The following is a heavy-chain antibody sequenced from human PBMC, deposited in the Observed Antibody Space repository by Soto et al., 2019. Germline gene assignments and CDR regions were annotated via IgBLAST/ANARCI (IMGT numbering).Heavy chain of an antibody. D-gene: IGHD2-2*01. CDR3: ARQNLVVVPVAMFDWFDP. CDR1: GGSISSSNYY. J-gene: IGHJ5*02. Sequence: QLQLQESGPGLVKPSETLSLTCTVSGGSISSSNYYWGWIRQPPGKGLEWIGSIYYSGRTYCNPSLMSRFTIPVDTATHQFSLPLNSVTAAATAVYYCARQNLVVVPVAMFDWFDPWGQGTLVTVSS. V-gene: IGHV4-39*01. CDR2: IYYSGRT.